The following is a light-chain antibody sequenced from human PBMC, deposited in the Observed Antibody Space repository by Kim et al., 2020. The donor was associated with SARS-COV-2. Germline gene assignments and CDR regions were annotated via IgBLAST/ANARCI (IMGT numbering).Light chain of an antibody. V-gene: IGKV1-39*01. CDR1: QSISIY. CDR3: QQSYSTPPRT. Sequence: SVGDRVTITCRASQSISIYLNWYQQKPGKAPKLLIYAASSLQSGVSSRFSGSGSGTDFTLTISSLQPEDFASYYCQQSYSTPPRTFGQGTKVDIK. CDR2: AAS. J-gene: IGKJ1*01.